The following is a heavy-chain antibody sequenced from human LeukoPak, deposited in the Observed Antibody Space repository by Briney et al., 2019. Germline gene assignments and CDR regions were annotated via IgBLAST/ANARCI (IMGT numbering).Heavy chain of an antibody. V-gene: IGHV4-34*01. J-gene: IGHJ4*02. CDR1: GVSFDDYY. CDR3: TRMTTGHDY. Sequence: SETLSLTCAVSGVSFDDYYWSWVRQTPGKGLEWIGEINHSGYTNDSPSLKSRVTLSIDTSRKQFSLNLRSVTVADAGIYYCTRMTTGHDYWGKGTLVTVSS. D-gene: IGHD4-17*01. CDR2: INHSGYT.